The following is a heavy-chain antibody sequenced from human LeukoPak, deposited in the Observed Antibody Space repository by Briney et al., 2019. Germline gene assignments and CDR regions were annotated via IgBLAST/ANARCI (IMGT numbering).Heavy chain of an antibody. J-gene: IGHJ3*02. V-gene: IGHV4-59*01. CDR1: GGSISSYY. CDR3: ASAGTWAFDI. Sequence: SPSETLSLTCTVSGGSISSYYWSWIRQPSGKGLEWIGYIYYSGSTNYNPSLKSRVTISVDTSKNQFSLKLSSVTAADTAVYYCASAGTWAFDIWGQGTMVTVSS. CDR2: IYYSGST. D-gene: IGHD6-13*01.